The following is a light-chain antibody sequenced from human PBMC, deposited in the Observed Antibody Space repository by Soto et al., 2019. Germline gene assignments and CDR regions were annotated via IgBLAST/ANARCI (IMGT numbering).Light chain of an antibody. V-gene: IGKV3-20*01. Sequence: IGVTQSPGTLSLSPGERATLSCRASKSVSSSYLAWYQQKPGQPPRLLIYGASSRATGIPDRFSGSGSGTDFTLTISRLEPEDFALFYCQHSDSSPISFGQGRRLEVK. J-gene: IGKJ5*01. CDR2: GAS. CDR3: QHSDSSPIS. CDR1: KSVSSSY.